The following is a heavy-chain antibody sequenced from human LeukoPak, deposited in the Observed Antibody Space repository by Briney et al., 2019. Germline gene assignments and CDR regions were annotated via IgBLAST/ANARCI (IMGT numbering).Heavy chain of an antibody. J-gene: IGHJ4*02. CDR3: AREVVQEEMAPNVYFDY. CDR2: IYYSGST. CDR1: GGSISSGDYY. V-gene: IGHV4-30-4*01. D-gene: IGHD5-24*01. Sequence: PSETLSLTCTVSGGSISSGDYYWSWIRQPPGKGLEWIGYIYYSGSTYYNPSLKSRVTISVDTSKNQFSLKLSSVTAADTAVYYCAREVVQEEMAPNVYFDYWGQGTLVTVSS.